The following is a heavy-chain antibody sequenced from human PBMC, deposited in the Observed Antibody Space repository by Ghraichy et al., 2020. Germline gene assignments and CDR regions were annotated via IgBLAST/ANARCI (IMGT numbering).Heavy chain of an antibody. D-gene: IGHD5-12*01. CDR2: INHSGST. V-gene: IGHV4-34*01. Sequence: SETLSLTCAVYGGSFSGYYWSWIRQPPGKGLEWIGEINHSGSTNYNPSLKSRVTISVDTSKNQFSLKLSSVTAADTAVYYCARIRTYVFISGYDYGWFDPWGQGTLVTVSS. CDR1: GGSFSGYY. CDR3: ARIRTYVFISGYDYGWFDP. J-gene: IGHJ5*02.